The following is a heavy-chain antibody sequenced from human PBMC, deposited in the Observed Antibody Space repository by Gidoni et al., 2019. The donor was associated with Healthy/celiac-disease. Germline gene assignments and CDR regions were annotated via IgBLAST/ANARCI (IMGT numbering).Heavy chain of an antibody. V-gene: IGHV3-66*02. CDR3: ASYPNGYSSSWYRVYYGMAV. CDR2: IYSGGSK. D-gene: IGHD6-13*01. CDR1: GFTVSSNN. Sequence: EVQLVESRGGLVQPGGSLRHTCAASGFTVSSNNMSWVRPDTGTGLEWVSFIYSGGSKYYADSVKGRFPIARDNSKITLYLQMNSRRAEDTAVYYCASYPNGYSSSWYRVYYGMAVWGQGTTVTVSS. J-gene: IGHJ6*02.